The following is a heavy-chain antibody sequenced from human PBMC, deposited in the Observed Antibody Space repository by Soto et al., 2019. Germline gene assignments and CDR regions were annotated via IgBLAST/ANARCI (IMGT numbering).Heavy chain of an antibody. CDR1: GYTFTSYD. V-gene: IGHV1-8*01. CDR2: MNPNSGNT. Sequence: ASVKVSCKASGYTFTSYDINWVRQATGQGLEWMGWMNPNSGNTGYAQKFQGRVTMTRNTSISTAYMELSSLRSEDTAVYYCARVYCSGGSCYYDYWGKGPLVTVSS. D-gene: IGHD2-15*01. CDR3: ARVYCSGGSCYYDY. J-gene: IGHJ4*02.